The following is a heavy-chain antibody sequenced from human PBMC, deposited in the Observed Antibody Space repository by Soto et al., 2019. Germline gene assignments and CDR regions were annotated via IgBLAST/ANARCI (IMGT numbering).Heavy chain of an antibody. CDR2: IKQDGSEK. CDR3: ASATGSGYDFDVDAFDI. CDR1: GFTFSSYW. V-gene: IGHV3-7*01. Sequence: GGSLRLSCAASGFTFSSYWMSWVRQAPGKGLEWVANIKQDGSEKYYVDSVKGRFTISRDNAKNSLYLHMNSLRAEDTAVYYCASATGSGYDFDVDAFDIWGQGTMVTVSS. D-gene: IGHD5-12*01. J-gene: IGHJ3*02.